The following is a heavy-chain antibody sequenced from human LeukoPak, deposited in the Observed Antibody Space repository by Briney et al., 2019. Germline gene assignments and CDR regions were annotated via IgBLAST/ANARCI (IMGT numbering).Heavy chain of an antibody. V-gene: IGHV3-11*01. CDR3: VREAKMTNIL. CDR1: GFTFSDYY. CDR2: ISRSSGTK. Sequence: NPGGSLRLSCAASGFTFSDYYMTWIRQAPGKGLEWVSHISRSSGTKYYADSVQGRLTVSRDNGKKSLYLQMSYLRAEDTAVYYCVREAKMTNILWGQGTLVTVSS. J-gene: IGHJ4*02. D-gene: IGHD2-21*01.